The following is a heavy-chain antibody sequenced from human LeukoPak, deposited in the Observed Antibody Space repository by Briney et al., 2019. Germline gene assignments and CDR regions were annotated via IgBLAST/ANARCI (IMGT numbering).Heavy chain of an antibody. J-gene: IGHJ3*02. CDR2: IIPIFGTA. V-gene: IGHV1-69*05. Sequence: GASVKVSCKASGGTFSSYAISWVRQAPGQGLEWMGGIIPIFGTANYAQKFQGRVTITTDESTSTAYMELRSLRSDDTAVYYCARSYYDILTGYYSEEHHDAFDIWGQGTMVTVSS. CDR1: GGTFSSYA. CDR3: ARSYYDILTGYYSEEHHDAFDI. D-gene: IGHD3-9*01.